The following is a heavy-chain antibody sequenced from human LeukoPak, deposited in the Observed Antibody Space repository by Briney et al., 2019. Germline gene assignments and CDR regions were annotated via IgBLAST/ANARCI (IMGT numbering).Heavy chain of an antibody. CDR3: ANQCGGGCSGDH. CDR1: GFTFSSYG. Sequence: GGSLRLSCAASGFTFSSYGMHWVRQAPGKGLEWVTFIRYDGSNKYFADSVKGRFTISRDNSKNTLSLQMNSLRAEDSAVYYCANQCGGGCSGDHWGQGTLVTVSS. J-gene: IGHJ4*02. D-gene: IGHD2-21*02. CDR2: IRYDGSNK. V-gene: IGHV3-30*02.